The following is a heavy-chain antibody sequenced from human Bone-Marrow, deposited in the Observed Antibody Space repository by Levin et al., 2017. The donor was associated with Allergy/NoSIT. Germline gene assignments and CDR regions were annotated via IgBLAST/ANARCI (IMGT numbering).Heavy chain of an antibody. D-gene: IGHD3-10*01. J-gene: IGHJ4*02. CDR2: ISGNNGNT. CDR1: GYTFSNYD. CDR3: TRGSGSTSSGLAY. V-gene: IGHV1-18*01. Sequence: ASVKVSCKPSGYTFSNYDITWVRQAPGQGLEWMGRISGNNGNTNYAQKVQGRVTMTTDTSTSTAYMELRRLRSDDTAVYYCTRGSGSTSSGLAYWGQGTLVTVSS.